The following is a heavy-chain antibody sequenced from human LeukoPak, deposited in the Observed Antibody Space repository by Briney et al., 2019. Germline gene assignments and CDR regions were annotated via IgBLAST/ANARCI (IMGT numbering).Heavy chain of an antibody. V-gene: IGHV3-23*01. D-gene: IGHD3-10*01. Sequence: GGSLRLSCAASGFTFSRYGMSWVRQAPGKGLEWVSSISGSGGSAYYADSVKGRFTISRDYSKNTLYLQMNSLRAEDTAVYYCAKVKATTQGFGEWYFDYWGQGTLVTVPS. J-gene: IGHJ4*02. CDR2: ISGSGGSA. CDR3: AKVKATTQGFGEWYFDY. CDR1: GFTFSRYG.